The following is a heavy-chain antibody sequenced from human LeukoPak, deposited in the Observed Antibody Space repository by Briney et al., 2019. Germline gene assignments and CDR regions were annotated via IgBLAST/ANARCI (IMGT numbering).Heavy chain of an antibody. V-gene: IGHV3-9*01. CDR2: ISWNSDSV. Sequence: GRSLRLSCAASGFTFDDYAMHWVRQAPGKGLEWVSGISWNSDSVAYADSVKGRFTISRDNAKNSLNLQMNSLRAEDSAVYDCAKDKGTYYYYGMDVWGQGTTVSVSS. J-gene: IGHJ6*02. CDR3: AKDKGTYYYYGMDV. CDR1: GFTFDDYA.